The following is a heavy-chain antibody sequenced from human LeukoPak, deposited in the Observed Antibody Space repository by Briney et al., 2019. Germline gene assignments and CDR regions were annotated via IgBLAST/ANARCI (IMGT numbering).Heavy chain of an antibody. CDR1: RFTFSYYT. J-gene: IGHJ4*02. V-gene: IGHV3-30-3*01. CDR3: ARDVNYYGSGSIFGIDY. CDR2: ISYDGSNK. Sequence: GGSLRLSCAASRFTFSYYTMHWVRQAPGKGLEWVAVISYDGSNKYYADSVKGRFTISRDNSKNTLYLQMNSLRAEDTAVYYCARDVNYYGSGSIFGIDYWGQGTLVTVSS. D-gene: IGHD3-10*01.